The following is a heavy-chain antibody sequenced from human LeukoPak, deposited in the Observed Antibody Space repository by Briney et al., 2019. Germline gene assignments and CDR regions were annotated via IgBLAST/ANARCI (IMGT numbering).Heavy chain of an antibody. CDR2: VYTSGST. V-gene: IGHV4-61*02. D-gene: IGHD1-1*01. CDR3: ASELESLDRVDY. J-gene: IGHJ4*02. CDR1: GGSMSSGSYY. Sequence: SETLSLTCTVSGGSMSSGSYYWSWIRQPAGKGLEWIGRVYTSGSTNYNPSLKSRVTISVDTSKNQFSLKISSVTAADTAVYYCASELESLDRVDYWGQGTLVTVSS.